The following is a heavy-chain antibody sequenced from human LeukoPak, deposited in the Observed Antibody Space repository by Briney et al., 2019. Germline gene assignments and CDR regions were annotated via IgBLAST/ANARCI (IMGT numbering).Heavy chain of an antibody. Sequence: GGSLRLSCAASGFTFSSYAMSWVRQAPGKGLEWVSAISGSGGSTYYADSVKGRFTISSDNSKNTLYLQMNSLRDEDTAVYYCARFSFSGYYGMDVWGQGTTVTVSS. CDR2: ISGSGGST. CDR3: ARFSFSGYYGMDV. D-gene: IGHD3-16*02. CDR1: GFTFSSYA. V-gene: IGHV3-23*01. J-gene: IGHJ6*02.